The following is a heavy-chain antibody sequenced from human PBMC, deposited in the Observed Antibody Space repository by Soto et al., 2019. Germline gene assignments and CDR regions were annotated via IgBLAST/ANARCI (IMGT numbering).Heavy chain of an antibody. CDR2: IYYSGST. CDR1: GGSISSYY. J-gene: IGHJ5*02. Sequence: SETLSLTCTVSGGSISSYYWSWIRQPPGKGLEWIGYIYYSGSTNYNPSLKSRVTISVDTAKNQFSLKLSSVTAADTAVYYCARDVRGDYDFWSGYSYTNWFDPWGQGTLVTVSS. V-gene: IGHV4-59*01. CDR3: ARDVRGDYDFWSGYSYTNWFDP. D-gene: IGHD3-3*01.